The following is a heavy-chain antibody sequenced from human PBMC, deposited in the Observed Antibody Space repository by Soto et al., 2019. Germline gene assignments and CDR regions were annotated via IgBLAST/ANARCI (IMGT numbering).Heavy chain of an antibody. CDR2: ISSNGHST. CDR3: ARGTNGNHFGS. J-gene: IGHJ4*02. Sequence: EVPLVESGGGLVQPGGSLRLSGAASGFSFSNYAMHCVLQAPGKGLEYVSTISSNGHSTDYANSMKGRFTIGRDEAMNTLYLQIRSPRAEYMAVYYCARGTNGNHFGSWGQGRLVTGSA. CDR1: GFSFSNYA. V-gene: IGHV3-64*01. D-gene: IGHD1-1*01.